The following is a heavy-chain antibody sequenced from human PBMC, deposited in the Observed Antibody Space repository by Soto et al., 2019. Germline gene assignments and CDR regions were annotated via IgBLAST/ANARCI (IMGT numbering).Heavy chain of an antibody. Sequence: ASVKVSCKASGYTFTSYGISWVRQAPGQGLEWMGWISAYNGNTNYAQKLQGRVTMTTDTSTSTAYMELRSLRSDDTAVYYCAREGRNPYYDILTGYYRGAFDIWGQGTMVTVSS. CDR3: AREGRNPYYDILTGYYRGAFDI. CDR2: ISAYNGNT. J-gene: IGHJ3*02. D-gene: IGHD3-9*01. V-gene: IGHV1-18*01. CDR1: GYTFTSYG.